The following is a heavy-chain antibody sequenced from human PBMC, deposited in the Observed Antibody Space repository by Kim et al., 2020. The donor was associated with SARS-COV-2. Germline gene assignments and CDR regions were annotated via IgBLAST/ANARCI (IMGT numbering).Heavy chain of an antibody. CDR3: ARHPKIAAAGWVDP. CDR1: GGSVSSSTYS. D-gene: IGHD6-13*01. J-gene: IGHJ5*02. V-gene: IGHV4-39*01. CDR2: ICYSGST. Sequence: SETLSLTCPVSGGSVSSSTYSWGWIRQPPGKGLEWIGSICYSGSTYYNPFLKRRVTISVDTSKNQFSLKLSSVTAADTAVYYCARHPKIAAAGWVDPWGQGTLVTVSS.